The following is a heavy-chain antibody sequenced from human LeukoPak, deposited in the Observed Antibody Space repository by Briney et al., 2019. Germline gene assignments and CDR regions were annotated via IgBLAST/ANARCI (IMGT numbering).Heavy chain of an antibody. V-gene: IGHV1-8*01. J-gene: IGHJ4*02. CDR3: VRSTMGVRRTNDY. D-gene: IGHD3-10*01. Sequence: ASVKVSCKASVYSFTSYDINWVRPATGQGREWMGWMNPDSANTGYAQKFQGRVTMTRDTSISTAYMELSSLRSDDTAVYYCVRSTMGVRRTNDYWGQGTLVTVSS. CDR2: MNPDSANT. CDR1: VYSFTSYD.